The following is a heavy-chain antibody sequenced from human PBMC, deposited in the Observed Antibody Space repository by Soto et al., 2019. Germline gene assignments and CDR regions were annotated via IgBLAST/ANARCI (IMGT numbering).Heavy chain of an antibody. Sequence: PGGSLRLSCLASGFTFSSYGMHWVRQAPGKGLEWVAVISYDGSNKYYADSVKGRFTISRDNSKNTLYLQMNSLRAEDTAVYYCAKNLYDSSGYYGSGGMDVWGDGTTLTVSS. CDR1: GFTFSSYG. CDR3: AKNLYDSSGYYGSGGMDV. J-gene: IGHJ6*04. CDR2: ISYDGSNK. V-gene: IGHV3-30*18. D-gene: IGHD3-22*01.